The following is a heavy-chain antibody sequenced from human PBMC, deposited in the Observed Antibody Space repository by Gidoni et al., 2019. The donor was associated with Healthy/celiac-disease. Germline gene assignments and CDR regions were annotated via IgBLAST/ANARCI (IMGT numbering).Heavy chain of an antibody. CDR1: GYTLTELS. Sequence: QVQLVQSGAEVKKPGASVKVSCKVSGYTLTELSRHWVRQAPGKGLEWMGGFDPEDGETIYAQKFQGRVTMIEDTSTDTAYMELSSLRSEDTAVYYCALGKTIWGSGSFLNWGQGTLVTVSS. V-gene: IGHV1-24*01. J-gene: IGHJ4*02. CDR2: FDPEDGET. CDR3: ALGKTIWGSGSFLN. D-gene: IGHD1-26*01.